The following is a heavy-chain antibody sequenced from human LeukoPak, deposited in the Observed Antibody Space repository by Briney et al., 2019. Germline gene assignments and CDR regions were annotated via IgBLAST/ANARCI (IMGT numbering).Heavy chain of an antibody. V-gene: IGHV4-34*01. Sequence: SQTLSLTCAVYGGSFSGYYWSWIRQPPGKGLEWIGEINHSGSTNYNPSLKSRVTISVDTSKNQFSLKLSSVTAADTAVYYCAREGHSAGDYFDYWGQGTLVTVSS. CDR1: GGSFSGYY. CDR2: INHSGST. CDR3: AREGHSAGDYFDY. J-gene: IGHJ4*02. D-gene: IGHD5-18*01.